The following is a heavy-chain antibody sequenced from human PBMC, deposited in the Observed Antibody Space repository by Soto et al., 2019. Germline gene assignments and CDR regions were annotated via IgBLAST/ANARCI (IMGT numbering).Heavy chain of an antibody. CDR3: ARRARPDVYYMDV. J-gene: IGHJ6*03. CDR2: ISSNGVGT. V-gene: IGHV3-64*01. D-gene: IGHD6-6*01. CDR1: GFTLSGYA. Sequence: EVQLAESGGGLAQPGGSLRLSCAASGFTLSGYAMDWVRQAPGKGLEYVSGISSNGVGTYYANSVQGRFTISRDNSKNIVHLHMGSLRPIDRAVEYCARRARPDVYYMDVWGKGTTVTVSS.